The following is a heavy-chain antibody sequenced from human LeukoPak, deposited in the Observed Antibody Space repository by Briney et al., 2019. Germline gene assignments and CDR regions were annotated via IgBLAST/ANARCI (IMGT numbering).Heavy chain of an antibody. V-gene: IGHV3-9*01. CDR2: ISWNSGSI. CDR1: GFTFDDYA. Sequence: GRSQRLSCAASGFTFDDYAMHWVRQAPGKGLEWVSGISWNSGSIGYADSVKGRFTISRDNAKNSLYLQMNSLRAEDTALYYCAKERRQTGNFDYWGQGTLVTVSS. D-gene: IGHD1-1*01. CDR3: AKERRQTGNFDY. J-gene: IGHJ4*02.